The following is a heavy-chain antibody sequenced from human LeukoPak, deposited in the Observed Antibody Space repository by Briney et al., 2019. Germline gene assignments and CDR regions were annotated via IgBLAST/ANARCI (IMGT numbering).Heavy chain of an antibody. CDR1: GGSISSHY. J-gene: IGHJ4*02. CDR3: ARGALLFYDYVWGSYFDY. CDR2: IYYSGST. V-gene: IGHV4-59*11. D-gene: IGHD3-16*01. Sequence: SETLSLTCTVSGGSISSHYWSWTRQPPGKGLEWIGYIYYSGSTTYNPSLKSRVTISVDTSKNQFSLKLSSVTAADTAVYYCARGALLFYDYVWGSYFDYWGQGTLVTVSS.